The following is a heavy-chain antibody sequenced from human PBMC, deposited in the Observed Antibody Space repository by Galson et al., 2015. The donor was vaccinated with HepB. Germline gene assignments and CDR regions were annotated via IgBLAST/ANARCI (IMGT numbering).Heavy chain of an antibody. Sequence: SVKVSCKASGYTFTSYDINWVRQAPGQGLEWMGWISAKKGNTNLAQKFQGRVTMTTDTSTNTAYMELRSLTSDDTAVYYCARGFLVTQGVRRPFDPWGQGTLVIVSS. CDR2: ISAKKGNT. CDR3: ARGFLVTQGVRRPFDP. J-gene: IGHJ5*02. V-gene: IGHV1-18*01. CDR1: GYTFTSYD. D-gene: IGHD2-21*02.